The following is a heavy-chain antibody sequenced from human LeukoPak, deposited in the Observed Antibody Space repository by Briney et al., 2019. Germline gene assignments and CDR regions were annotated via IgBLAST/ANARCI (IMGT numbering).Heavy chain of an antibody. CDR3: ARDVSQLTNYYYGMDV. J-gene: IGHJ6*02. V-gene: IGHV3-23*01. CDR2: ISGSASNT. CDR1: GFTFSSYA. D-gene: IGHD2-2*01. Sequence: PGGSLRLSCAASGFTFSSYAMSWVRQAPGKGLEWVSAISGSASNTYYADSVKGRFTISRDNSRNTLYLQLSSLRAEDTAVYYCARDVSQLTNYYYGMDVWGQGTTVIVSS.